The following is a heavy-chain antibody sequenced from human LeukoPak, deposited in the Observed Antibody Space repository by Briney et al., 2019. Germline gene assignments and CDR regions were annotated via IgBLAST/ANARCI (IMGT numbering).Heavy chain of an antibody. D-gene: IGHD5-18*01. Sequence: SETLSLTCAVYGGSFSGYYWSWIRQPPGKGLEWIGEINHSGSTNYNPSLKSRVTMSVDTSKNQFSLELSSETAADTAVYYCARRSDTAMVFDDYWGQGTLVTVSS. J-gene: IGHJ4*02. CDR1: GGSFSGYY. CDR3: ARRSDTAMVFDDY. V-gene: IGHV4-34*01. CDR2: INHSGST.